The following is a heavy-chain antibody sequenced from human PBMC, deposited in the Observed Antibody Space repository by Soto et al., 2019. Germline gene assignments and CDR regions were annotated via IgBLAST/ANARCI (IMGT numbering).Heavy chain of an antibody. D-gene: IGHD5-12*01. CDR1: GYTFTSYG. J-gene: IGHJ5*02. CDR2: ISAYNGNT. Sequence: ASVKVSCKASGYTFTSYGISWVRQAPGQGLEWIGWISAYNGNTNYAQKLQGRVTMTTDTSTSTAYMELRSLRSDDTAVYYCAGSPTVGKSGYDINWFDPWGQGTLVTVSS. V-gene: IGHV1-18*01. CDR3: AGSPTVGKSGYDINWFDP.